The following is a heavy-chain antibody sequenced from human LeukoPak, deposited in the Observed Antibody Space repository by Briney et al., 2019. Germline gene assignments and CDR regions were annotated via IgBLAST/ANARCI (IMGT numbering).Heavy chain of an antibody. CDR3: AREAAAPGDY. J-gene: IGHJ4*02. V-gene: IGHV3-7*01. Sequence: GGSLRLSCAASGFTFSSYWMSWVRQAPGKGLEWVANIRQDGSEKYHVDSVKGRFSISRDNAKNLLYLQMNSLRAEDTAVYYCAREAAAPGDYWGQGSLVTVSS. CDR1: GFTFSSYW. D-gene: IGHD6-13*01. CDR2: IRQDGSEK.